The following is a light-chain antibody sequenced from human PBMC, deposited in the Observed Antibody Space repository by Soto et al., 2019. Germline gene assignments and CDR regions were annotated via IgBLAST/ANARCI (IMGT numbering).Light chain of an antibody. CDR3: SSYTSSSTLV. V-gene: IGLV2-14*01. Sequence: QSVPTQPASVSGSPGQSITISCTGTSSDVGGHIYVSWYQQHPGKAPKLMIYDVSNRPSGVSNRFSASKSGSTASLTISGLQAEDDADYYCSSYTSSSTLVFGTGTKVTVL. CDR1: SSDVGGHIY. J-gene: IGLJ1*01. CDR2: DVS.